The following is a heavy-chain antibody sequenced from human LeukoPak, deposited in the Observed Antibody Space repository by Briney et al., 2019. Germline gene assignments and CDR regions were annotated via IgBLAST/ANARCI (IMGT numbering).Heavy chain of an antibody. CDR3: AKDVGGRWPLYYFDY. V-gene: IGHV3-9*01. D-gene: IGHD2-21*02. CDR2: ISWNSGSI. Sequence: GGSLRLSCAATIFTFDDYAMHWVRQATGKGLEWVSGISWNSGSIGYADSVKGRFTISRDNTKNSLYLQMNSLRAEDTALYYCAKDVGGRWPLYYFDYWGQGTLVTVSS. CDR1: IFTFDDYA. J-gene: IGHJ4*02.